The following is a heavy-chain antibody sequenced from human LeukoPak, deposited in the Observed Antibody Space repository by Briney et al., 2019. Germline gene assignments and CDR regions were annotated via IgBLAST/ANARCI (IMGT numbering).Heavy chain of an antibody. CDR3: ARDRYYYGSGSYYFDY. J-gene: IGHJ4*02. Sequence: PSETLSLTCTFSGGSISSYYWSWIRQPAGKGLEWIGRIHTSGSTNYSPSLKSRVTMSVDTSKNQFSLKLSSVTAADTAVYYCARDRYYYGSGSYYFDYWGQGTLVTVSS. D-gene: IGHD3-10*01. V-gene: IGHV4-4*07. CDR1: GGSISSYY. CDR2: IHTSGST.